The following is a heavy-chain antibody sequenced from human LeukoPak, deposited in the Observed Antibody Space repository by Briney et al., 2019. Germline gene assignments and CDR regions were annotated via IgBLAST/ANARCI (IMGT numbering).Heavy chain of an antibody. CDR3: ARRGPSSDSSGFYYGGLDY. CDR2: IYPGDSDT. J-gene: IGHJ4*02. D-gene: IGHD3-22*01. Sequence: GASLKISCKGAGYRFTNFWIGCVRQMPGNGLEWMGMIYPGDSDTRYSPSFQGQVTISADKSIRTAYLQWSSLKASDTAIYYCARRGPSSDSSGFYYGGLDYWGQGTLVTVSS. CDR1: GYRFTNFW. V-gene: IGHV5-51*01.